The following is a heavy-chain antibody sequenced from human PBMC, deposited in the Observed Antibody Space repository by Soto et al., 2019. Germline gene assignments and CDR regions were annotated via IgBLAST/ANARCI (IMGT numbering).Heavy chain of an antibody. CDR2: IIPIFGTA. V-gene: IGHV1-69*06. Sequence: SVKVSCKASGGTFSSYAISWVRQAPGQGLEWMGGIIPIFGTANYAQKFQGRVTITADKSTSTAYMELSSLRSEDTAVYYCAREVWFGELSYFDYWGRGTLVTVSS. D-gene: IGHD3-10*01. CDR3: AREVWFGELSYFDY. J-gene: IGHJ4*02. CDR1: GGTFSSYA.